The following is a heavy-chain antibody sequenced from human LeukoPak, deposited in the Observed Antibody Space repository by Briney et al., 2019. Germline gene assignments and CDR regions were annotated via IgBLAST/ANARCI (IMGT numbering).Heavy chain of an antibody. CDR2: ISYDGSNK. V-gene: IGHV3-30*04. D-gene: IGHD1-26*01. CDR3: ARDGVGATGPFDY. J-gene: IGHJ4*02. CDR1: GFTFSSYA. Sequence: PGRSLRLSCAASGFTFSSYAMHWVSQAPGKGLEWVAVISYDGSNKYYADSVKGRFTISRDNSKNTLYLQMNSLRAEDTAVYYCARDGVGATGPFDYWGQGTLVTVSS.